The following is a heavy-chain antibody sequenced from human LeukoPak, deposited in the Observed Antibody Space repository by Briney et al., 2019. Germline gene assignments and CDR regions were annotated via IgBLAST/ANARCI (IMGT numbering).Heavy chain of an antibody. Sequence: PSETLSLTCTVSGGSISSYYWSWIRQPPGKGLEWIGYIYYSGSTNYNPSLKSRVTISVDTSKNQFSLKLSSVTAADTAVYYCARRSPGYGMDVWGQGTTVTVSS. D-gene: IGHD3-10*01. CDR1: GGSISSYY. CDR3: ARRSPGYGMDV. J-gene: IGHJ6*02. CDR2: IYYSGST. V-gene: IGHV4-59*08.